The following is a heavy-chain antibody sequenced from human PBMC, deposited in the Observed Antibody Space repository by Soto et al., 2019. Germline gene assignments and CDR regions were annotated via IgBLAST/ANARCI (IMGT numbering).Heavy chain of an antibody. CDR1: GGSISSGDYY. CDR2: IYYSGST. J-gene: IGHJ4*02. D-gene: IGHD2-15*01. CDR3: ARGIACSGGSCYYYFDY. Sequence: PSETLSLTCTVSGGSISSGDYYWSWIRQPPGKGLEWIGYIYYSGSTYYNPSLKSRVTISVDTSKNQFSLKLSSVTAADTAVYYCARGIACSGGSCYYYFDYWGQGTLVTVSS. V-gene: IGHV4-30-4*01.